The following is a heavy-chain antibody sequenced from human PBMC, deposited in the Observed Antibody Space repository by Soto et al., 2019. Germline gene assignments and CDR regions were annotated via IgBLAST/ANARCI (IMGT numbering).Heavy chain of an antibody. CDR1: GGSISGYY. J-gene: IGHJ6*02. CDR2: KHTSGTT. D-gene: IGHD3-16*01. V-gene: IGHV4-4*07. Sequence: QVQLQESGPGLVKPSETLSLTCTVSGGSISGYYWTWIRQPAGKGLEWIGRKHTSGTTNYNPPLKSRVTMSIDTSTNQFSLTLSSVTAADTAVYYCARGGEFYVLDVWGQGTTVAVSS. CDR3: ARGGEFYVLDV.